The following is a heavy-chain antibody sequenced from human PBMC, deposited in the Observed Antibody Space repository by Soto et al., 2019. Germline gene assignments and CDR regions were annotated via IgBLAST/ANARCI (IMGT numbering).Heavy chain of an antibody. CDR2: TYYRSKWYN. D-gene: IGHD3-3*01. Sequence: SQTLSLTCVISGDSVSSNSAAWNWIRQSPSRGLEWLGRTYYRSKWYNDYAVSVKSRITINPDTSKNQFPLQLNSVTPEDTAVYYCARGTIFGVVPPDYWGQGTLVTVSS. V-gene: IGHV6-1*01. J-gene: IGHJ4*02. CDR1: GDSVSSNSAA. CDR3: ARGTIFGVVPPDY.